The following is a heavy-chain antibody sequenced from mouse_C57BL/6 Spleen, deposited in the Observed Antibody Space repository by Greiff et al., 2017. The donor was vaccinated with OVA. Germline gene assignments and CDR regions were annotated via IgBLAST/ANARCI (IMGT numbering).Heavy chain of an antibody. D-gene: IGHD1-1*01. J-gene: IGHJ4*01. Sequence: EVQRVESGGGLVQPKGSLKLSCAASGFSFNTYAMNWVRQAPGKGLEWVARIRSKSNNYATYYADSVKDRFTISRDDSESMLYLQMNNLKTEDTAMYYCAYYYGSSSYYAMDYWGQGTSVTVSS. CDR1: GFSFNTYA. CDR2: IRSKSNNYAT. V-gene: IGHV10-1*01. CDR3: AYYYGSSSYYAMDY.